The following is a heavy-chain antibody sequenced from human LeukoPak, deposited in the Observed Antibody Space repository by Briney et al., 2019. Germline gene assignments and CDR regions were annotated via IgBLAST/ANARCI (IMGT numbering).Heavy chain of an antibody. D-gene: IGHD3-3*01. CDR2: INHSGST. Sequence: SETLSLTCAVYGGSFSGYYWSWIRQPPGKGLEWIGEINHSGSTNYNPSLKSRVTISVDTSKNQFSLKLSSVTAADTAVYYCARDSMENYDFWSGYQYRDNWFDPWGQGTLVTVSS. CDR3: ARDSMENYDFWSGYQYRDNWFDP. J-gene: IGHJ5*02. V-gene: IGHV4-34*01. CDR1: GGSFSGYY.